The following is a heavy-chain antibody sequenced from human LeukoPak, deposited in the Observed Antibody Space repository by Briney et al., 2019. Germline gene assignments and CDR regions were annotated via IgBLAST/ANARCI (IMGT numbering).Heavy chain of an antibody. V-gene: IGHV5-10-1*01. J-gene: IGHJ4*02. CDR1: GYSFTSYW. Sequence: GESLRISCQGSGYSFTSYWISWVRQMPGKGLEWMGRIDPSDSYTNYSPSFQGHVTISADMSISTAYLQWSSLKASDTAMYYCARRRSSSSWQFPFDYWGQGTLVTVSS. D-gene: IGHD6-13*01. CDR3: ARRRSSSSWQFPFDY. CDR2: IDPSDSYT.